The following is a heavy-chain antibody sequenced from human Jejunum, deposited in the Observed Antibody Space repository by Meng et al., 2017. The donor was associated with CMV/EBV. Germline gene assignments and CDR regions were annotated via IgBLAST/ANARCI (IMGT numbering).Heavy chain of an antibody. D-gene: IGHD3-10*01. CDR2: FTRNPGNP. V-gene: IGHV7-4-1*02. Sequence: CTASGSTFPNYALNWLRQAPGQVLKWLGVFTRNPGNPMYAPGFTGRFVFSLDTSVNTAYLQINSLRAEDTAVYFCARKYLSGSGIDYWGQGTLVTVSS. CDR3: ARKYLSGSGIDY. CDR1: GSTFPNYA. J-gene: IGHJ4*02.